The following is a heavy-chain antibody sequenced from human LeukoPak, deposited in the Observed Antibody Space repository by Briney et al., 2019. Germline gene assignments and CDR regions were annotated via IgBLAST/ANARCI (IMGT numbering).Heavy chain of an antibody. D-gene: IGHD1-14*01. Sequence: GGSLRLSCAASGFTFSNYAMSWVRQASGKGLEWVSGIGGTGHFTYYGDSVKGRFTVSRDNSKNTLYLQMNSLRAEDTAVYYCARESVDPGDAFDIWGQGTMVTVSS. CDR1: GFTFSNYA. J-gene: IGHJ3*02. CDR3: ARESVDPGDAFDI. V-gene: IGHV3-23*01. CDR2: IGGTGHFT.